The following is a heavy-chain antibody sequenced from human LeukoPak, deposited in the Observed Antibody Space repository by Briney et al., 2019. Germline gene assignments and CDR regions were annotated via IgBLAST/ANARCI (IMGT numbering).Heavy chain of an antibody. J-gene: IGHJ2*01. CDR1: GFSVSTNY. V-gene: IGHV3-53*01. CDR3: ARVGDHYHWYLDL. CDR2: LYSGSST. D-gene: IGHD3-10*01. Sequence: PGGSLRLSCAASGFSVSTNYMNWVRQAPGKGLEWVSILYSGSSTYYTDSAKGRFTISRDNSRNTLYLHMTNLRAEDTAVYYCARVGDHYHWYLDLWGRGSLLTVPS.